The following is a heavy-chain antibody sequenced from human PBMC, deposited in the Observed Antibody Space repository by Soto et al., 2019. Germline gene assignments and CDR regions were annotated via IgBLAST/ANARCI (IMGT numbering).Heavy chain of an antibody. J-gene: IGHJ5*02. CDR2: INPSGGST. Sequence: ASVKVSCKASGYTFTSYGISWVRQAPGQGLEWLGIINPSGGSTSYAQKFQGRVTMTRDTSTSTVYMELSSLRSEDTAVYYCARQPYYYDSSGYYRVSWFDPWGQGTLVTVSS. D-gene: IGHD3-22*01. CDR1: GYTFTSYG. V-gene: IGHV1-46*01. CDR3: ARQPYYYDSSGYYRVSWFDP.